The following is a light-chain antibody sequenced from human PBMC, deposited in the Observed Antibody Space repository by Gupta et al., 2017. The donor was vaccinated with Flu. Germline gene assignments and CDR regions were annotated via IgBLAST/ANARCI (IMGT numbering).Light chain of an antibody. Sequence: SALTPPASVSGSPGPSITISCTGTSSDVGGYNYVSWYQQPTVNAPNLMIYEVSNRPSGVSNRFSGSKAGTTASLTISGLQAEDEAEYYCSSYTTSSTWVFGGGTKRTVL. CDR1: SSDVGGYNY. CDR3: SSYTTSSTWV. V-gene: IGLV2-14*01. J-gene: IGLJ3*02. CDR2: EVS.